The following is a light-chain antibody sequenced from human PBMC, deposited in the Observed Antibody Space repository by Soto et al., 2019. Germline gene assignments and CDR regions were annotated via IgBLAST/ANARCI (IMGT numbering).Light chain of an antibody. J-gene: IGKJ5*01. CDR1: QNTHNY. Sequence: ETVLTQSPATLSLSPGERATLSCRASQNTHNYLAWYQQKPGQAPRLLIYDTSNRATGVPARFSGSGSGTDFTLTISSLEPEDFGVYYCQQREYWPPITFGQGTRLEAK. CDR3: QQREYWPPIT. CDR2: DTS. V-gene: IGKV3-11*01.